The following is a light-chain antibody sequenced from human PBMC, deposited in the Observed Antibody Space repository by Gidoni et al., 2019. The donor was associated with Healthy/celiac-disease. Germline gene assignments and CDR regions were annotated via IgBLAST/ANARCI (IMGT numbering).Light chain of an antibody. J-gene: IGLJ2*01. CDR1: SSDVGGYNY. CDR2: DVS. CDR3: SSYTSSSTLV. V-gene: IGLV2-14*01. Sequence: QSALTQPASVSGSPGPSITISCTGTSSDVGGYNYVSWSQQPPGKAPKLMIYDVSNRLSGVSNRFSGSKSGNTASVTISGLQAEDEADYYCSSYTSSSTLVFGGGTKLTVL.